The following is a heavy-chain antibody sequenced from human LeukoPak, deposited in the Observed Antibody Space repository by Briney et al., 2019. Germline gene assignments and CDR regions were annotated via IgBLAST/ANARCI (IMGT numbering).Heavy chain of an antibody. CDR2: IKEDGSKK. V-gene: IGHV3-7*01. Sequence: GALRLSCAASGFIFNNYWMTWVRQVPGKGLEWVANIKEDGSKKNYVDSVKGRFTISRDNAENSLYLQMNSLRVEDTAVYYCARDYYDTRGYLVPLGYWGQGALVTVSS. CDR3: ARDYYDTRGYLVPLGY. CDR1: GFIFNNYW. J-gene: IGHJ4*02. D-gene: IGHD3-22*01.